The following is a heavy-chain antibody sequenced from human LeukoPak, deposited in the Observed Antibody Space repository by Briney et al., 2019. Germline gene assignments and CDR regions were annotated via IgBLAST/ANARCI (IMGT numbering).Heavy chain of an antibody. CDR1: GGSISSSSYY. CDR2: IYYSGST. V-gene: IGHV4-31*03. CDR3: AREGVVVTATTTDAFDI. J-gene: IGHJ3*02. D-gene: IGHD2-21*02. Sequence: SETLSLTCTVSGGSISSSSYYWGWIRQHPGKGLEWIGYIYYSGSTYYNPSLKSRVTISVDTSKNQFSLKLSSVTAADTAVYYCAREGVVVTATTTDAFDIWGQGTMVTVSS.